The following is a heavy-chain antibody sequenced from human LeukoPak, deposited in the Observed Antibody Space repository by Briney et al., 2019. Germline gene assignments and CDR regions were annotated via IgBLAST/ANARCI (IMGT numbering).Heavy chain of an antibody. V-gene: IGHV3-53*01. Sequence: GGSLRLSGAPSGFTVSSNYMSWVRQAPGKGLEWVSVIYSGGSTYYADSVKGRFTISRDNSKNTLYLQMNSLRAEDTAVYYCARDLYGAERGYWGQGTLVTVSS. D-gene: IGHD4-17*01. J-gene: IGHJ4*02. CDR3: ARDLYGAERGY. CDR2: IYSGGST. CDR1: GFTVSSNY.